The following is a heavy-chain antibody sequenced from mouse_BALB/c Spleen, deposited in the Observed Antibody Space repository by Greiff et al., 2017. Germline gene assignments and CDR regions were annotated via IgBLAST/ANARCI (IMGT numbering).Heavy chain of an antibody. CDR1: GYSITSGYY. Sequence: VQLKQSGPGLVKPSQSLSLTCSVTGYSITSGYYWNWIRQFPGNKLEWMGYISYDGSNNYNPSLKNRISITRDTSKNQFFLKLNSVTTEDTATYYCAREGDWAMDYWGQGTSVTVSS. CDR3: AREGDWAMDY. CDR2: ISYDGSN. J-gene: IGHJ4*01. V-gene: IGHV3-6*02. D-gene: IGHD4-1*01.